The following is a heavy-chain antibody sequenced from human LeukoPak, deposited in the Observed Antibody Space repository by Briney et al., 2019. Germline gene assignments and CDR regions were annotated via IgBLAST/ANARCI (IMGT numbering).Heavy chain of an antibody. D-gene: IGHD4-17*01. V-gene: IGHV4-4*07. Sequence: SETLSLTCSVSGGSISFYYWSWIRQPAGKGREWMGRIYTTGSTNYNPSLKSRVTMSVDTSKNQFSLKLSSVTAADTAVSYCAREDNGDYRNWFDPWGQGTLVTVSS. J-gene: IGHJ5*02. CDR2: IYTTGST. CDR1: GGSISFYY. CDR3: AREDNGDYRNWFDP.